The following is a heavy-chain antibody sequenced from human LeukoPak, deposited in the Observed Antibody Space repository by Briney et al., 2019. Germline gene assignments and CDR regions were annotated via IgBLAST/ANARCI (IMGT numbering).Heavy chain of an antibody. D-gene: IGHD4-17*01. CDR3: ARAIAYGDYAFDI. Sequence: GGSLRLSCVASGFTFGKYWMSWVRRAPGKGLEWVANIKLDGSEKNYVDSVKGRFTISRDNTKNSLYLQMNSLRAEDTAVYYCARAIAYGDYAFDIWGQGTMVTVSS. J-gene: IGHJ3*02. CDR2: IKLDGSEK. CDR1: GFTFGKYW. V-gene: IGHV3-7*03.